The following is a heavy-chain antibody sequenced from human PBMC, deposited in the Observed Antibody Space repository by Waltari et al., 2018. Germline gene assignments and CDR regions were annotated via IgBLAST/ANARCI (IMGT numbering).Heavy chain of an antibody. CDR3: ARDQGVTIFGVVTNWFDP. CDR2: IYYSGST. V-gene: IGHV4-31*03. D-gene: IGHD3-3*01. J-gene: IGHJ5*02. CDR1: GGSISSGGYY. Sequence: QVQLQESGPGLVKPSQTLSLTCTVSGGSISSGGYYWSWIRQHPGKDLEWIGYIYYSGSTYYNPSLKSRVTISVDTSKNQFSLKLSSVTAADTAVYYCARDQGVTIFGVVTNWFDPWGQGTLVTVSS.